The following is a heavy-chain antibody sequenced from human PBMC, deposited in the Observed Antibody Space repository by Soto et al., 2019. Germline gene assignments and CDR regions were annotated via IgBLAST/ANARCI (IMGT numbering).Heavy chain of an antibody. V-gene: IGHV1-69*13. D-gene: IGHD5-12*01. CDR2: IIPIFGTA. J-gene: IGHJ3*02. CDR1: GGTFSSYA. Sequence: SVKVSCKASGGTFSSYAISWVRQAPGQGLEWMGGIIPIFGTANYAQKFQGRVTITADESTSTAYMELSSLRSEDTAVYYCARVRLEMATITDAFDIWGQGTMVTVSS. CDR3: ARVRLEMATITDAFDI.